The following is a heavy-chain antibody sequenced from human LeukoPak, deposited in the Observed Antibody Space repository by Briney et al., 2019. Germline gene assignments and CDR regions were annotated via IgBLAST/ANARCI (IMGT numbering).Heavy chain of an antibody. D-gene: IGHD3-22*01. CDR1: GFTFDDYG. Sequence: GGSLRPSCAASGFTFDDYGMSWVRQAPGKGLEWVSGINWNGGSTGYADSVKGRFTISRDNAKNSLYLQMNSLRAEDTALYYCARDLEYYYDSSGYRGAFDIWGQGTMVTVSS. V-gene: IGHV3-20*04. J-gene: IGHJ3*02. CDR3: ARDLEYYYDSSGYRGAFDI. CDR2: INWNGGST.